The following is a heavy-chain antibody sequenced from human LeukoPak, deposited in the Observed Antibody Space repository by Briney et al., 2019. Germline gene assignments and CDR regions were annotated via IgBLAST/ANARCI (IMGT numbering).Heavy chain of an antibody. CDR2: ISYDGSNK. Sequence: GGPLRLSCAASGFTFSSYGMHWVRQAPGKGLEWVAVISYDGSNKYYADSVKGRFTISRDNSKNTLYLQMNSLRAEDTAVYYCAKGWGVNDYWGQGTLVTVSS. D-gene: IGHD3-10*01. J-gene: IGHJ4*02. CDR3: AKGWGVNDY. CDR1: GFTFSSYG. V-gene: IGHV3-30*18.